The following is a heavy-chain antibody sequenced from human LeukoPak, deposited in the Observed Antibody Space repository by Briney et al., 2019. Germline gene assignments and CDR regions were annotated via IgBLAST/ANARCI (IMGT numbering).Heavy chain of an antibody. V-gene: IGHV4-30-2*05. CDR2: IFRSGAT. J-gene: IGHJ3*02. Sequence: SQTLSLTCTVSDGSFSSGAYYWSWIRQSPGEDLEWIGYIFRSGATYYNPSLKSRVTISVDTSKNQFSLKLSSVTAADTAVYYCARSSGYEDSAFDIWGQGTMVTVSS. CDR1: DGSFSSGAYY. CDR3: ARSSGYEDSAFDI. D-gene: IGHD3-22*01.